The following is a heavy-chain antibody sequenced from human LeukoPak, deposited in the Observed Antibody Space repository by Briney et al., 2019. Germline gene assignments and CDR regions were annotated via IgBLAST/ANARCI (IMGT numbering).Heavy chain of an antibody. Sequence: SETLSLTCTASGVSFSSYYWSWIRQPPGKGLEWIGCISYSGSSTYNPSLKSRVTISVDTSKNQFSLKVTSVTAADTAVYYCARGVTTGLDWFDPWGQGTLVTVSS. V-gene: IGHV4-59*01. D-gene: IGHD2-21*02. CDR2: ISYSGSS. CDR3: ARGVTTGLDWFDP. J-gene: IGHJ5*02. CDR1: GVSFSSYY.